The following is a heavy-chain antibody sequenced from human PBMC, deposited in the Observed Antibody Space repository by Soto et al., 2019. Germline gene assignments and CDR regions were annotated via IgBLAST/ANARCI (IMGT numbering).Heavy chain of an antibody. D-gene: IGHD1-1*01. V-gene: IGHV1-69*13. CDR1: GGTFSSHS. Sequence: SVKVSCRSSGGTFSSHSINWVRQAPGQGLEWMGGIIPIFGPANFAKNFQGRVTITADESTTTAYMELSSLTSEDTAVYYCATGSFTSTGGRIGYHYNAMDVWGQGTTVTVSS. J-gene: IGHJ6*02. CDR2: IIPIFGPA. CDR3: ATGSFTSTGGRIGYHYNAMDV.